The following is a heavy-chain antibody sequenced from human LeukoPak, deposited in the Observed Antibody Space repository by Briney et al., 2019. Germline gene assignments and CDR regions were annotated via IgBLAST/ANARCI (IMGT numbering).Heavy chain of an antibody. CDR3: ASSALESSSWYFYYFDY. J-gene: IGHJ4*02. CDR2: INHSGST. V-gene: IGHV4-34*01. Sequence: SETLSLTCAVYGGSFSGYYWSWIRQPPGKGLEWIGEINHSGSTNCNPSLKSRVTISVDTSKNQFSLKLSSVTAADTAVYYCASSALESSSWYFYYFDYWGQGTLVTVSS. D-gene: IGHD6-13*01. CDR1: GGSFSGYY.